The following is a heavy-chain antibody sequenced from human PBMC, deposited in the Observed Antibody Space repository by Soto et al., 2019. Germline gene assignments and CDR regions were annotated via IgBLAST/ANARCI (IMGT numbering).Heavy chain of an antibody. V-gene: IGHV4-34*01. CDR3: ARTTVTTGMDV. Sequence: QVQLQQGGAGLLNPSETLSLTCAVYGGSFSGYYWSWLRQPPGKGLEWIGEIDHSGSTNYNPSLKSRVTLSVDTSKNQFSLKLSSVPAADTAVYYCARTTVTTGMDVWGQGNTVTVS. D-gene: IGHD4-17*01. CDR1: GGSFSGYY. CDR2: IDHSGST. J-gene: IGHJ6*02.